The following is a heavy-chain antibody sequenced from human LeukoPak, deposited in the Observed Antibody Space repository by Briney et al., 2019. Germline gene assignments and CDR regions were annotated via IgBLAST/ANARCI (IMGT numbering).Heavy chain of an antibody. D-gene: IGHD6-13*01. CDR3: AIRAVSSSSSWYVFGD. J-gene: IGHJ4*02. Sequence: GESLKISCKGSGYAFTTYWISWVRQMPGKGLEWMGIIYPGDSDTRYSPSFQGQVTISVDKSISTAYLQWSSLKASDTAMYYCAIRAVSSSSSWYVFGDWGQGTLVTVSS. CDR2: IYPGDSDT. CDR1: GYAFTTYW. V-gene: IGHV5-51*01.